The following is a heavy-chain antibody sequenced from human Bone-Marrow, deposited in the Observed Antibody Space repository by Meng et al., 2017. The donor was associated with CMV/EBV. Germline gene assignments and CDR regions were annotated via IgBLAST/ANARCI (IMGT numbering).Heavy chain of an antibody. J-gene: IGHJ6*02. Sequence: GGSPRLCCAASGFTFSSYWMHWVRQAPGKGLVWVSRINSDGSSTSYADSVKGRFTISRDNAKNTLYLQMNSLRAEDTAVYYCARTGLADTGKANYYYYGMDVWGQGTTVTVSS. CDR2: INSDGSST. CDR3: ARTGLADTGKANYYYYGMDV. CDR1: GFTFSSYW. D-gene: IGHD5-18*01. V-gene: IGHV3-74*01.